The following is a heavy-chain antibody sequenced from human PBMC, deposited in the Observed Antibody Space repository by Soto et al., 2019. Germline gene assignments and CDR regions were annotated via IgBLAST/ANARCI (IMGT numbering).Heavy chain of an antibody. Sequence: ASVKVSCKASGYTFTSYGISWVRRAPGQGLERMGWISAYNGNTNYAQKLQGRVTMTTDTSTSTAYMELRSLRSDDTAVYYCAREGAEGSSSSSVYYHWFDPWGQGTLVTVSS. CDR2: ISAYNGNT. CDR3: AREGAEGSSSSSVYYHWFDP. J-gene: IGHJ5*02. V-gene: IGHV1-18*01. D-gene: IGHD6-6*01. CDR1: GYTFTSYG.